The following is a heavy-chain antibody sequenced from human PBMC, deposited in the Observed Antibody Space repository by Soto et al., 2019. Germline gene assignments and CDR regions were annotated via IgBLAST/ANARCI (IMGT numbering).Heavy chain of an antibody. J-gene: IGHJ4*02. Sequence: GGSLRLSCAASGFTFSSYSMNWVRQAPGKGLEWVSSISSSSSYIYYVDSVKGRFTISRDNAKNSLYLQMNSLRAEDTAVYYCAGPVVTTDFDYWGQGTLVTVSS. CDR1: GFTFSSYS. CDR3: AGPVVTTDFDY. V-gene: IGHV3-21*01. D-gene: IGHD2-21*02. CDR2: ISSSSSYI.